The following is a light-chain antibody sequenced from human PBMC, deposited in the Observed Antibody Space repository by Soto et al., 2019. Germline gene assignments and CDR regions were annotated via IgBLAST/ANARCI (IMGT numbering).Light chain of an antibody. J-gene: IGKJ1*01. CDR1: QSVSSN. V-gene: IGKV3-15*01. CDR2: GAS. CDR3: QQYNNWPVT. Sequence: EIVMTQSPATLSVSPGERATLSCRASQSVSSNLAWYQQKPGQAPRLPIYGASTRATAIPARFSGSGSGTEFTLTISSLQSEDFAVYYCQQYNNWPVTFGQGTKVEI.